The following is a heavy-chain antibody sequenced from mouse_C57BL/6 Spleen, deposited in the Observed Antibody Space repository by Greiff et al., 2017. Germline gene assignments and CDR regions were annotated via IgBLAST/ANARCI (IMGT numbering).Heavy chain of an antibody. D-gene: IGHD2-10*01. J-gene: IGHJ1*03. CDR2: ISSGGSYT. Sequence: EVHLVEPGGDLVKPGGSLKLSCAASGFTFSSYGMSWVRQTPDKRLEWVATISSGGSYTYYPESVKGRFTISRDNAKNTLYLQMSSLKSEDTAMYYCARLDAYYGIHWYFDVWGTGTTVTVSS. CDR3: ARLDAYYGIHWYFDV. V-gene: IGHV5-6*01. CDR1: GFTFSSYG.